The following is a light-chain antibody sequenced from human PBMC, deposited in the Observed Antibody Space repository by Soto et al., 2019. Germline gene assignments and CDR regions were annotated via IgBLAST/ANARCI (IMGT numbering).Light chain of an antibody. V-gene: IGKV1-5*01. Sequence: DIQMTQSPSTLSASVGDRVTITCRASQSISSWLAWYQQKPGKAPKLLIYDASSLESGVPSRFSGSGSGTEFTLTISSLQSDDFATYYCQQHNSYSRRWSYGQGTKM. CDR1: QSISSW. CDR2: DAS. J-gene: IGKJ1*01. CDR3: QQHNSYSRRWS.